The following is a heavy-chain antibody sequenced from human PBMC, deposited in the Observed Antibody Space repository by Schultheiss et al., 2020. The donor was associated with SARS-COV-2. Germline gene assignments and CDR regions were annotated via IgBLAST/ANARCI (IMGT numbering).Heavy chain of an antibody. J-gene: IGHJ4*02. CDR3: TREHPDLLEWLPHFDY. CDR1: GFTFGDYA. CDR2: IRSKAYGGTT. V-gene: IGHV3-49*03. D-gene: IGHD3-3*01. Sequence: GESLKISCTASGFTFGDYAMSWFRQAPGKGLEWVGFIRSKAYGGTTEYAASVKGRFTISRDDSKSIAYLQMNSLKTEDTAVYYCTREHPDLLEWLPHFDYWGQGAVVTVSS.